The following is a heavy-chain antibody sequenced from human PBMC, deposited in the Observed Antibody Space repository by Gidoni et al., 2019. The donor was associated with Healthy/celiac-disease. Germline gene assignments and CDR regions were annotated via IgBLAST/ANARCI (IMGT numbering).Heavy chain of an antibody. V-gene: IGHV3-23*01. J-gene: IGHJ6*02. Sequence: EEQPLESGGGLVQPGGSLRLSCAASGFTLRSNAMRSVRQAREKGLEWVSAISGSGGSTYYADSVKGLLTLFRDNSKNPLYLQMNSLRAADTVVYYCAKDLWQQPLYYYYGMDVWGQGTTVTVSS. CDR3: AKDLWQQPLYYYYGMDV. CDR1: GFTLRSNA. D-gene: IGHD6-13*01. CDR2: ISGSGGST.